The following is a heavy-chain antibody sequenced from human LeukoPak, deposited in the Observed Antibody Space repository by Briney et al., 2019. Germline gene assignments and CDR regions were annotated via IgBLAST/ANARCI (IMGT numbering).Heavy chain of an antibody. V-gene: IGHV5-51*01. CDR1: GYSFTSYW. CDR2: IHPGDSDT. CDR3: ARKVGHCSSTNCYTYSDY. Sequence: GESLQISCKGSGYSFTSYWIGWVRPMPGKGLEWMGIIHPGDSDTRYSPSFQGRVTISADKSISTAYLQWSSLKASDTAVYYCARKVGHCSSTNCYTYSDYWGQGTLVTVSS. J-gene: IGHJ4*02. D-gene: IGHD2-2*02.